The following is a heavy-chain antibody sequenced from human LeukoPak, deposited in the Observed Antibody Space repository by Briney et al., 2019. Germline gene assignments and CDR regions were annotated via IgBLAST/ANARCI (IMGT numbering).Heavy chain of an antibody. D-gene: IGHD3-16*01. CDR3: ARGDAFDI. CDR1: GGSFSGYY. Sequence: SETLSLTCAVYGGSFSGYYWSWIRQPPGKGLEWIGEINHSGSTNYNPSLKSRVTISVDTSKNQFSLKLSSVTAADTAVYYCARGDAFDIWGQGTLVTVSS. CDR2: INHSGST. J-gene: IGHJ4*02. V-gene: IGHV4-34*01.